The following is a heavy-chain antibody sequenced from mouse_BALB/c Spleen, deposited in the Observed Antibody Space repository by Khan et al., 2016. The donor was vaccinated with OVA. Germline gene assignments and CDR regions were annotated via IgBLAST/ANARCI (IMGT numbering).Heavy chain of an antibody. CDR2: IDPANGKT. CDR1: GFNIEDTY. J-gene: IGHJ4*01. V-gene: IGHV14-3*02. CDR3: AHSLLLYAMDY. Sequence: VQLQQPGAEFVKPGVSVKLSCTASGFNIEDTYIHWVKQRPEQGLEWIGKIDPANGKTNYDPKFQGKATITADTSSNTAYLHLSSLTSEDTVVYYCAHSLLLYAMDYWGHGTSVTVSS. D-gene: IGHD1-2*01.